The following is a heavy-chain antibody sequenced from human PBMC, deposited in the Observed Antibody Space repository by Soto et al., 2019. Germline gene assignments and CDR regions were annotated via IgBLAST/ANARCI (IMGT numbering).Heavy chain of an antibody. Sequence: QVQLVQSGAEVKKPASSVKISCRTSGGTFRSYAISWVRQAPGRGLEWMGGIIPMFGTPKYAQKFQGRVTIIADDSTRTAYMDLSSLTSDDTAVYYCARNVVVVVAGGYHYYAMDAWGPGTTVTVSS. CDR3: ARNVVVVVAGGYHYYAMDA. D-gene: IGHD2-15*01. J-gene: IGHJ6*02. CDR2: IIPMFGTP. CDR1: GGTFRSYA. V-gene: IGHV1-69*12.